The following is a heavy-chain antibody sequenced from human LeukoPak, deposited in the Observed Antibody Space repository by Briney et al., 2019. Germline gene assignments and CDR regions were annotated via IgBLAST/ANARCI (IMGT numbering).Heavy chain of an antibody. J-gene: IGHJ4*02. V-gene: IGHV3-48*04. CDR2: ITSSSSAV. CDR3: ARADADY. Sequence: SGGSLRLSCAASGFTFYTYSMNWVRQAPGKGLEWVAYITSSSSAVYHADSVKGRFTISRDNAKNSVDLQMNSLRVDDTAVYYCARADADYWGQGTLVTVSA. CDR1: GFTFYTYS.